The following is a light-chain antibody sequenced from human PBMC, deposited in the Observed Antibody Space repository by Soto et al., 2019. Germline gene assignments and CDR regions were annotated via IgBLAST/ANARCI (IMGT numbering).Light chain of an antibody. V-gene: IGLV2-14*01. CDR1: SSDIGAYDH. J-gene: IGLJ1*01. CDR2: SVS. Sequence: QSALTHPASVSGSPGQSITISCSGTSSDIGAYDHVAWFQQFPGKTPKLIIYSVSNRPSGVSYRFSGSKSGNTASLTISGLQAEDEADYYCISYTVSRSYVFGTGTKVTVL. CDR3: ISYTVSRSYV.